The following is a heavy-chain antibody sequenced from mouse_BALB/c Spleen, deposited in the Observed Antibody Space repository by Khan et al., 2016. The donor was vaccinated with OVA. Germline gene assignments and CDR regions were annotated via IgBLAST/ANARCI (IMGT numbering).Heavy chain of an antibody. J-gene: IGHJ4*01. CDR3: ARQPYYHYNIMDY. D-gene: IGHD2-10*01. CDR2: IWSDGST. Sequence: VQLQESGPGLVAPSQSLSITCTISGFSLTNYGVHWIRQPPGKGLEWLVVIWSDGSTTYNSALKSRLTITKDNSKSQVFLQMNSLQTDDTAIYFCARQPYYHYNIMDYWGKGTSVTVSS. V-gene: IGHV2-6-1*01. CDR1: GFSLTNYG.